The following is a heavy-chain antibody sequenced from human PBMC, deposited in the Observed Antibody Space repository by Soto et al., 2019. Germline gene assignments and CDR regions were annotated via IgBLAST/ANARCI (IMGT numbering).Heavy chain of an antibody. V-gene: IGHV4-61*01. CDR2: IYYSGSI. D-gene: IGHD4-4*01. CDR3: AGTVMTTWVFDY. J-gene: IGHJ4*02. CDR1: GGSISSGYYY. Sequence: SETLSLTCSVSGGSISSGYYYWSWIRQPPGKGLEWIGNIYYSGSINYNPSLKSRVTMSVDTSKTQFSLKLSSGTAADTAVYYCAGTVMTTWVFDYWGQGTLVTVSS.